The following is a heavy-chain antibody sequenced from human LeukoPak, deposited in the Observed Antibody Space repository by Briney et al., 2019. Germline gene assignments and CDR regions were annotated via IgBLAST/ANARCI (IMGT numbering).Heavy chain of an antibody. J-gene: IGHJ4*02. Sequence: TGGSLRLSCAASGFTFSSYAMSWVRQAPGKGLEWVSGISGSGDSTYYADSVKGRFTISRDNSKNTMYVQMNSLRADDTAVYYCTSSLGYGGNSWYDYWGQGTLVTVSS. CDR2: ISGSGDST. D-gene: IGHD4-23*01. CDR1: GFTFSSYA. V-gene: IGHV3-23*01. CDR3: TSSLGYGGNSWYDY.